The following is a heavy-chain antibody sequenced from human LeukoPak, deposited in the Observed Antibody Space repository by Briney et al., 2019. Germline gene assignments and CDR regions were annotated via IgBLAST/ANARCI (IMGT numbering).Heavy chain of an antibody. CDR2: IIPIFGTS. CDR3: ARDQSIAARQYYFDS. Sequence: SVKVSCKASGGTFSNYAISWVRQAPGQGLEWMGGIIPIFGTSSYPPKFQGRFSITTDESTTTAYMELSSLTSEDTAVYYCARDQSIAARQYYFDSWGQGTLLTVSS. V-gene: IGHV1-69*05. CDR1: GGTFSNYA. D-gene: IGHD6-6*01. J-gene: IGHJ4*02.